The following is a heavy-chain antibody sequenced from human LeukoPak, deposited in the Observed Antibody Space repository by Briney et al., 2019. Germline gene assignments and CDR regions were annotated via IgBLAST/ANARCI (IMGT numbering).Heavy chain of an antibody. D-gene: IGHD4-11*01. V-gene: IGHV3-30-3*01. J-gene: IGHJ5*02. CDR1: GFTFSSYA. Sequence: GGSLRLSCAASGFTFSSYAMHWVRQAPGEGLEWVAVISYDGSNKYYADSVKGRFTISRDNSKNTLYLQMNSLRAEDTAVYYCARDYSNDHWFDPWGQGTLVTVSS. CDR2: ISYDGSNK. CDR3: ARDYSNDHWFDP.